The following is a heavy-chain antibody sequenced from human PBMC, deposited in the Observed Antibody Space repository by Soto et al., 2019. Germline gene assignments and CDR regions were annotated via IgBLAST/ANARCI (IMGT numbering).Heavy chain of an antibody. CDR1: GFTFSSYA. Sequence: EVQLLESGGGLVQPGGSLRLSCAASGFTFSSYAMSWVRQAPGKGLEWVSAISGSGGSTYYADSVKGRFTISRDNSKNPLYLQMNSLRAEDTAVYYCAKEGGYGDYDYYYYGMDVWGQGTTVTVSS. CDR3: AKEGGYGDYDYYYYGMDV. J-gene: IGHJ6*02. V-gene: IGHV3-23*01. CDR2: ISGSGGST. D-gene: IGHD4-17*01.